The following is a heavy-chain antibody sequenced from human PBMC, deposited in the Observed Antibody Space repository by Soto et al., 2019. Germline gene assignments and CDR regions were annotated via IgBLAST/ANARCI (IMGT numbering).Heavy chain of an antibody. CDR1: GFTFSSYA. CDR3: ANGKRLGYYYYGMDV. CDR2: ISGSGGST. D-gene: IGHD3-16*01. Sequence: GGSLRLSCAASGFTFSSYAMSWVRQAPGKGLEWVSAISGSGGSTYYADSVKGRFTISRDNSKNTLYLQMNSLRAEDTAVYYCANGKRLGYYYYGMDVWGQGTTVTVSS. V-gene: IGHV3-23*01. J-gene: IGHJ6*02.